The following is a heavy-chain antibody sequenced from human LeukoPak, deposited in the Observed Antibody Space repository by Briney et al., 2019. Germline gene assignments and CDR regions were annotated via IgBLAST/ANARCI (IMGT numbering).Heavy chain of an antibody. CDR2: ISYDGSNK. Sequence: PGGSLRLSCAASGFTFSSYGMHWVRQAPGKGLEGVAVISYDGSNKYYADSVKGRFTISRDNSKNTLYLQMNSLRAEDTAVYYCAKDLLKISSSWPQGDYYYYYGMDVWGQGTTVTVSS. J-gene: IGHJ6*02. D-gene: IGHD6-13*01. V-gene: IGHV3-30*18. CDR1: GFTFSSYG. CDR3: AKDLLKISSSWPQGDYYYYYGMDV.